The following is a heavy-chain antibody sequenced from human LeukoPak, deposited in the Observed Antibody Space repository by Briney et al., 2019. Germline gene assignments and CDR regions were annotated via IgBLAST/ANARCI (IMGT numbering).Heavy chain of an antibody. CDR2: IYYSGST. Sequence: SQTLSLTCTGSGGSISSGGYYWSWIRRHPGEGLEGIWYIYYSGSTYYNPSRMSRVTISVDTYNNQFSLKLTSVTAADTAVYYCARYYPAAGSYDYWGQGTLVTVSS. CDR1: GGSISSGGYY. V-gene: IGHV4-31*03. J-gene: IGHJ4*02. D-gene: IGHD3-10*01. CDR3: ARYYPAAGSYDY.